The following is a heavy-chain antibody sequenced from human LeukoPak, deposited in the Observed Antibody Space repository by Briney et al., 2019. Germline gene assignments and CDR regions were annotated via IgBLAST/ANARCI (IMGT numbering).Heavy chain of an antibody. V-gene: IGHV4-59*01. CDR3: ASGKGALYYYYYMDV. Sequence: PSETLSLTCTVSGGSISSYYWSWIRQPPGKGLEWIGYIYYSGSTNYNPSLKSRVTISVDTSNNQFSLRLSSVTAADTAVYYCASGKGALYYYYYMDVWGKGTTVSVSS. D-gene: IGHD1-26*01. CDR1: GGSISSYY. J-gene: IGHJ6*03. CDR2: IYYSGST.